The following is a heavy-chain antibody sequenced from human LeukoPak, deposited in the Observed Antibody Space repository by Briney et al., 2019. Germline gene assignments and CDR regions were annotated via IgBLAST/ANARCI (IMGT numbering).Heavy chain of an antibody. CDR3: ARALEWELPYY. CDR1: GYSFHTYG. D-gene: IGHD1-26*01. CDR2: IIPIFGTA. Sequence: SVKVSCKASGYSFHTYGVTWVRQAPGQGLEWMGGIIPIFGTANYAQKFQGRVTITADESTSTAYMELSSLRSEDTAVYYCARALEWELPYYWGQGTLVTVSS. V-gene: IGHV1-69*13. J-gene: IGHJ4*02.